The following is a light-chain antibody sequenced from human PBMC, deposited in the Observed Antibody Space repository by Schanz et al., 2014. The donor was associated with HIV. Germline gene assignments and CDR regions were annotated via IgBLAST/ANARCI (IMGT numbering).Light chain of an antibody. CDR1: EGIRTW. CDR2: KAS. CDR3: QQSNSWPYT. J-gene: IGKJ2*01. Sequence: DIQMAQSPSTLSASVGDSVTITCRASEGIRTWLAWYQQKSGKAPKLLIYKASNLESGVPSRFSGSGSGREFTLTISSLQSEDFAVYYCQQSNSWPYTFGQGTKLEI. V-gene: IGKV1-5*03.